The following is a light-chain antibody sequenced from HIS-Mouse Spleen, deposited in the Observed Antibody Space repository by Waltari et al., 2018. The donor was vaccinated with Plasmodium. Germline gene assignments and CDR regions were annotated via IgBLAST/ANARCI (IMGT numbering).Light chain of an antibody. V-gene: IGLV2-14*03. CDR1: CSDVGGYNH. CDR2: DVS. CDR3: SSYTSSSTLV. Sequence: QSALPQPASVSGSPGQSITISCTGTCSDVGGYNHVSWYQQHPGKAPKLMIYDVSNRPSGVSNRFSGSKSGNTASLTISGLQAEDEADYYCSSYTSSSTLVFGGGTKLTVL. J-gene: IGLJ2*01.